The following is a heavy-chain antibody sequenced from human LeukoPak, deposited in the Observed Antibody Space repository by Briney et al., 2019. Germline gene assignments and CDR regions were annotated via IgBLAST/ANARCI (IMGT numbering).Heavy chain of an antibody. V-gene: IGHV4-34*01. J-gene: IGHJ6*03. CDR3: ARGRPCSSASCYDHYYYYYMEV. Sequence: PSETLSLTCAVYGGSFSGYYWSWIRQPPGKGLEWIGEINHSGSTNYNPSLKSRVTISVDTSKNQFSLKLSSVTAADTAVYYCARGRPCSSASCYDHYYYYYMEVWGTGTPVTVSS. CDR2: INHSGST. CDR1: GGSFSGYY. D-gene: IGHD2-2*01.